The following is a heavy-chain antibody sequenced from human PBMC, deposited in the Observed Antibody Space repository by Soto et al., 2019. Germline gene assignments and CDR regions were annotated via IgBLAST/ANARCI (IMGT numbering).Heavy chain of an antibody. V-gene: IGHV4-39*07. Sequence: XATLSLTFSVSGASINGKYYSWACIRQTPGRGLEWIGNTYSSGGAYYDPSFKSRATISVDASKSQVFLKLTSVTAADTAIYFCARTRGSAVYFYFYGLDVWGHGTTVTVSS. J-gene: IGHJ6*02. CDR2: TYSSGGA. D-gene: IGHD3-10*01. CDR1: GASINGKYYS. CDR3: ARTRGSAVYFYFYGLDV.